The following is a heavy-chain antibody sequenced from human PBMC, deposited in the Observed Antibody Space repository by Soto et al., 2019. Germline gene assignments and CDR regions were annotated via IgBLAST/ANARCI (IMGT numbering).Heavy chain of an antibody. J-gene: IGHJ5*02. Sequence: PSETLCLTCTFSGGSISSGGYHWSWIRQHPGKGLEWIGYIYYSGSTYYNPSLKSRVTISVDTSKNQFSLKLSSVTAADTAVYYCARGKNWFDPWGQGTMVTVSS. V-gene: IGHV4-31*03. CDR3: ARGKNWFDP. CDR1: GGSISSGGYH. CDR2: IYYSGST.